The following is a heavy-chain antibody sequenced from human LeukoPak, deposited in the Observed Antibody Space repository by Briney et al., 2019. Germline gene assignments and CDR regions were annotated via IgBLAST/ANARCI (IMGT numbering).Heavy chain of an antibody. V-gene: IGHV4-39*01. Sequence: SSETLSLTCSVSGDSISTSSYYWGWIRQPPGKGLEWIGTIYYSGSTYYNPSLTSRVTISVDTSKNQFSLKLSSVTAADTAVYYCARLRSQWLPRRPPTGPLDYWGQGTLVTVSS. CDR3: ARLRSQWLPRRPPTGPLDY. CDR1: GDSISTSSYY. J-gene: IGHJ4*02. D-gene: IGHD6-19*01. CDR2: IYYSGST.